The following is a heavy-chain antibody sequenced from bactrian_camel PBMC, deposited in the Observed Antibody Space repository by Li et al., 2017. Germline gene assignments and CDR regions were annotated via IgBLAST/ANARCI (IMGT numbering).Heavy chain of an antibody. CDR2: IDTDRST. J-gene: IGHJ4*01. D-gene: IGHD7*01. CDR3: AADFYNLQLARSYSY. V-gene: IGHV3S53*01. CDR1: GVSTDTIS. Sequence: HVQLVESGGGSVQAGGSLRLSCAASGVSTDTISMGWFRQAPGKEREGVATIDTDRSTTYADSVKGRFTILKDNAKNTLYLQMNNLKPEDTAMYYCAADFYNLQLARSYSYWGQGTQVTVSS.